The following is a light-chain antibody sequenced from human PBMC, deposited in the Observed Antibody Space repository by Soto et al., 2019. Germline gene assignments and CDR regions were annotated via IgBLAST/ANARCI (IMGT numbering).Light chain of an antibody. CDR1: RGIYTH. Sequence: DIQMAQSPSSLSASVGDRVTITCRASRGIYTHLAWYQQKPGHAPKLLIYGASTLQSGVPSRFSASGSGTDFFLTISGLQSEDVGTYFCQTYDKAPWTFGPGTRV. J-gene: IGKJ1*01. CDR2: GAS. CDR3: QTYDKAPWT. V-gene: IGKV1-27*01.